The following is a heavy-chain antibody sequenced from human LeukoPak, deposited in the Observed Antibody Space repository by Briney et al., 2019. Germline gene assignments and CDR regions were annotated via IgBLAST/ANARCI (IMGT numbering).Heavy chain of an antibody. CDR3: ARAGWIITSSIDY. J-gene: IGHJ4*02. V-gene: IGHV4-38-2*01. D-gene: IGHD6-13*01. Sequence: KPSETLSLTCGVSGYSISRGYYWAWIRQPPGKGLEWIGTIYHTGSTYYTPSLGSRVTISVDTSKNEFSLNLNSVTAADTAVYYCARAGWIITSSIDYWGQGALVTVSS. CDR2: IYHTGST. CDR1: GYSISRGYY.